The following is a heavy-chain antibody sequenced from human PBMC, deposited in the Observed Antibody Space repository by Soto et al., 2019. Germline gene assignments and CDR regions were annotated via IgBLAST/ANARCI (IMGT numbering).Heavy chain of an antibody. V-gene: IGHV3-9*01. D-gene: IGHD6-6*01. CDR2: ISWNSGSI. Sequence: DVQLVESGGGLVQPGRSLRLSCAASGFTFDDYAMHWVRQAPGKGLEWVSGISWNSGSIGYADSVKGRFTISRDNAKNSLYLQMNSLRAEDTALYYCAKDRRIAARGGLDYWGQGTLVTVSS. J-gene: IGHJ4*02. CDR3: AKDRRIAARGGLDY. CDR1: GFTFDDYA.